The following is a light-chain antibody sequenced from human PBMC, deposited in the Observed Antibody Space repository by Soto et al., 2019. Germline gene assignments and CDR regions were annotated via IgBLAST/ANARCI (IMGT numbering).Light chain of an antibody. Sequence: EIVLTQSPGTLSLSPGERATLSCRASQSVSSNYLAWYQRKPGQAPRLLIYGASSRATDIPNRFSGSGSGTDFTITITRLEPEDFAVYFCQQYGGSPPTFGQGTKVAIK. CDR1: QSVSSNY. J-gene: IGKJ1*01. CDR3: QQYGGSPPT. CDR2: GAS. V-gene: IGKV3-20*01.